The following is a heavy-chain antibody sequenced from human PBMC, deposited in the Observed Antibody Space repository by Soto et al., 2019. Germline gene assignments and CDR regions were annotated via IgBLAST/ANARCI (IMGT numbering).Heavy chain of an antibody. CDR3: AILPRYCSSTSCPEYGSGSLVAFDI. D-gene: IGHD2-2*01. J-gene: IGHJ3*02. CDR1: GYSFTSYW. Sequence: GESLKISCKGSGYSFTSYWIGWVRQMPGKGLEWMGIIYPGDSDTRYSPSFQGQVTISADKSISTAYLQWGSLKASDTAMYYCAILPRYCSSTSCPEYGSGSLVAFDIWGQGTMVTVSS. CDR2: IYPGDSDT. V-gene: IGHV5-51*01.